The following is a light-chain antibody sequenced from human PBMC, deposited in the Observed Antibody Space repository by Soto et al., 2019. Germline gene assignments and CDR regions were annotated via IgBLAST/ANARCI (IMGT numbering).Light chain of an antibody. CDR2: KAS. CDR3: PQAATYWT. J-gene: IGKJ1*01. CDR1: QSINNW. V-gene: IGKV1-5*03. Sequence: DLQMNQSPATLSASVGDRVTITCRASQSINNWLAGYQQKPGKAPKILLNKASNIDIGITSRFSGSGGGTELTLTISTLQPDDFVTYYCPQAATYWTFGKGTKVDIK.